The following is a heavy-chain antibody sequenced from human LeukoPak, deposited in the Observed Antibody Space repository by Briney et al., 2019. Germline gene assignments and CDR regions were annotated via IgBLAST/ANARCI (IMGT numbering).Heavy chain of an antibody. CDR2: INHSGST. V-gene: IGHV4-34*01. D-gene: IGHD2-21*01. CDR3: ARGLRLWLRFPFDY. J-gene: IGHJ4*02. CDR1: GGSFSGYY. Sequence: SETLSLTCAVYGGSFSGYYWSWIRQPPGKGLEWIGEINHSGSTNYNPSLKSRVTISVDTSENQFSLKLSSVTAADTAVYYCARGLRLWLRFPFDYWGQGTLVTVSS.